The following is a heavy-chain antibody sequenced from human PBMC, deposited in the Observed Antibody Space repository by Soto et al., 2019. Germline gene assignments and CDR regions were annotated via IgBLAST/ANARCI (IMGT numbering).Heavy chain of an antibody. D-gene: IGHD1-26*01. V-gene: IGHV4-4*07. CDR3: ARGSRRCDY. J-gene: IGHJ4*02. CDR1: GGSISSFY. CDR2: IYSGGRN. Sequence: SETLSLTCTVSGGSISSFYWSWIRQPAGKGLEWIGRIYSGGRNNYNPSLKSRVTMSVDTPKHQFNLRLGSVTAADTCMYYCARGSRRCDYWGQGTLVTVSS.